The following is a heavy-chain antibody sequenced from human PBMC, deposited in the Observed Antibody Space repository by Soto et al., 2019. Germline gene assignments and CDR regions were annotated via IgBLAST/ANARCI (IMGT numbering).Heavy chain of an antibody. CDR3: ARLQDYDYVWGSYRQRYCGMDV. J-gene: IGHJ6*04. V-gene: IGHV2-26*01. Sequence: QVTLKESGPVLVKPTETLTLTCTVSGFSLSDTRMGVSWIRQPPGRALEWLAHIFSNDETSYSTSLTSRLTISNDISKSLVVLTMTNVDPVDTATYYCARLQDYDYVWGSYRQRYCGMDVWGEGTTVTVSS. D-gene: IGHD3-16*02. CDR2: IFSNDET. CDR1: GFSLSDTRMG.